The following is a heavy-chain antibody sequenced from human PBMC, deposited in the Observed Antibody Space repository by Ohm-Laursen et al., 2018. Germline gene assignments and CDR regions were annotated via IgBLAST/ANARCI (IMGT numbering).Heavy chain of an antibody. Sequence: SLRLSCAASGFTVSSNYMSWVRQAPGKGLEWVGRIKSKTDGGTTDYAAPVKGRFTISRDDSKNTLYLQMNSLRAEDTAVYYCARVSPAADDVAGMDVWGQGTTVTVSS. CDR2: IKSKTDGGTT. J-gene: IGHJ6*02. CDR1: GFTVSSNY. V-gene: IGHV3-15*01. D-gene: IGHD2-2*01. CDR3: ARVSPAADDVAGMDV.